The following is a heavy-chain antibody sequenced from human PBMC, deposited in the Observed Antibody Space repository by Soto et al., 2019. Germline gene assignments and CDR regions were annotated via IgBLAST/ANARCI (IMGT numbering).Heavy chain of an antibody. D-gene: IGHD6-19*01. Sequence: QVQLVQSGAEVKKPGASVKVSCKASGYTFTSYAMHWVRQAPGQSLEWMGWINAGNGNTKYSQKFQGRVTITRDTSASTAYMELSSLRSEDTAVYYCARRTGGWYRPHAGFYFAYWGQGTLVTVSS. CDR1: GYTFTSYA. V-gene: IGHV1-3*01. CDR3: ARRTGGWYRPHAGFYFAY. CDR2: INAGNGNT. J-gene: IGHJ4*02.